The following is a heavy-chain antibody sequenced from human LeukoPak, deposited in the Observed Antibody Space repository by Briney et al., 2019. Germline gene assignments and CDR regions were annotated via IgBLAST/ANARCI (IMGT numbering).Heavy chain of an antibody. V-gene: IGHV1-18*01. CDR3: ARGMGTTAFADFDY. CDR2: ISAYNGAT. Sequence: ASVRVSCMASGYSFSSSGISWVRQAPGQGLEWMGWISAYNGATNHAENFQGRLTMTTDTSTSTVYMELRSLGSDDTAVYFCARGMGTTAFADFDYWGQGTLVTVSS. D-gene: IGHD1-7*01. J-gene: IGHJ4*02. CDR1: GYSFSSSG.